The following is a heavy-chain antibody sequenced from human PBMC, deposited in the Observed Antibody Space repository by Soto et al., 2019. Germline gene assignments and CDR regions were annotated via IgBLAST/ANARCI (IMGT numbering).Heavy chain of an antibody. D-gene: IGHD3-3*01. J-gene: IGHJ4*02. CDR2: INHSGST. CDR3: ARDRSGIL. Sequence: SETLSLTCAVYGGSFSGYYWSWIRQPPGKGLEWIGEINHSGSTNYNPSLKSRVTISVDTSKNQFSLKLSSVTAADTAVYYCARDRSGILWGQGTLVTVPQ. CDR1: GGSFSGYY. V-gene: IGHV4-34*01.